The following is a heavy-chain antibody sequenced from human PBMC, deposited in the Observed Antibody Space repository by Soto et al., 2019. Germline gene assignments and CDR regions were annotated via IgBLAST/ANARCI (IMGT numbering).Heavy chain of an antibody. J-gene: IGHJ4*02. V-gene: IGHV3-23*01. Sequence: EVQLLQSGGGLVQPGGSLRLSCAASGFTFGAYAMTWVRQVPGKGLEWISTLTASGGNTNHAESVKGRFTVSRDNAKDTVFLAMHSLRAEDTGIYYCAKGPGSRGLDYWGQGSLVTVSS. CDR1: GFTFGAYA. CDR3: AKGPGSRGLDY. CDR2: LTASGGNT. D-gene: IGHD3-10*01.